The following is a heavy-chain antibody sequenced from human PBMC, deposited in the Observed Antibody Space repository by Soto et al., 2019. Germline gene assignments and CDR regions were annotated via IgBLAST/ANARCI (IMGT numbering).Heavy chain of an antibody. Sequence: QVQLVESGGGLVKPGGSLRLSCAASGFTFSDYYMSWIRQAPGKGLEWVSYISSSGSTIYYADSVKGRFTISRANAXNSLYLQMNSLRAEDTAVYYCAGEGIQLWLHAFDIWGQGTMVTVSS. CDR2: ISSSGSTI. CDR1: GFTFSDYY. J-gene: IGHJ3*02. CDR3: AGEGIQLWLHAFDI. V-gene: IGHV3-11*01. D-gene: IGHD5-18*01.